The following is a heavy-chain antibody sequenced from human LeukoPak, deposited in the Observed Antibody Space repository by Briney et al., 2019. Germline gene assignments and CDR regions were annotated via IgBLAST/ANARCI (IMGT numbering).Heavy chain of an antibody. CDR1: GGSISSYY. V-gene: IGHV4-59*08. Sequence: SETLSLTCTVSGGSISSYYWSWIRQPPGKGLEWIGYIYYSGSTNYNPSLKSRVTISVDTSKNHFSLKLSSVTAADTAVYYCARRGAICSGSSCYSDFVDYWGQGTLVTVSS. J-gene: IGHJ4*02. CDR2: IYYSGST. D-gene: IGHD2-15*01. CDR3: ARRGAICSGSSCYSDFVDY.